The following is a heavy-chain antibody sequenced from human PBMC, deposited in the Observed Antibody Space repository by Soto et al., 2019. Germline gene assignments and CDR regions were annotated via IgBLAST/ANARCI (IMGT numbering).Heavy chain of an antibody. D-gene: IGHD3-9*01. Sequence: GGSLRLSCAASGFTFSSYAMSWVRQAPGKGLEWVSAISGSGGSTYYADSVKGRFTISRDNSKNTLYLQMNSLRAEDTAVYYCAKGKAILTGYYKAAFDIWGQGTMVTVSS. J-gene: IGHJ3*02. CDR1: GFTFSSYA. CDR3: AKGKAILTGYYKAAFDI. CDR2: ISGSGGST. V-gene: IGHV3-23*01.